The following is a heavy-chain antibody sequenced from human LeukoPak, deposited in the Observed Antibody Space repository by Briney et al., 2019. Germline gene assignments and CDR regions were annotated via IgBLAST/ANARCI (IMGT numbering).Heavy chain of an antibody. D-gene: IGHD3-22*01. J-gene: IGHJ3*02. CDR2: IYYGGST. Sequence: TLSLPCSVSGGSISSGAYYWSWIRPHPGKGLEWIGYIYYGGSTYYNPSLKSRVTILEDPSKNQFSLKLCPVTAADTAVYYCARDQGYYDSSGYDAFDIWGQGTMVTVSS. V-gene: IGHV4-31*03. CDR1: GGSISSGAYY. CDR3: ARDQGYYDSSGYDAFDI.